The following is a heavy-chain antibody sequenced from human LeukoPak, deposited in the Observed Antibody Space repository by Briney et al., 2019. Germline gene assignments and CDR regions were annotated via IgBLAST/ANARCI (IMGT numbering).Heavy chain of an antibody. CDR2: IYPGDSDT. CDR1: GYSFTSYW. Sequence: GESLKFSCKGSGYSFTSYWIGWVRQMPGKGLERMGIIYPGDSDTRYSPSFQGQVTISADKSISTAYLQWSSLKASDTAMYYCARCLAYYYGSGSYPDAFDIWGQGTMVTVSS. D-gene: IGHD3-10*01. CDR3: ARCLAYYYGSGSYPDAFDI. V-gene: IGHV5-51*01. J-gene: IGHJ3*02.